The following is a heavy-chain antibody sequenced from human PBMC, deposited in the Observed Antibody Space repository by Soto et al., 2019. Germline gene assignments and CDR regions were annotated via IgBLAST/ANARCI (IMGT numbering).Heavy chain of an antibody. CDR2: INPSGGST. J-gene: IGHJ5*02. CDR3: ARDWYPYYYDSSGLPGA. D-gene: IGHD3-22*01. CDR1: GYTFTSYY. V-gene: IGHV1-46*01. Sequence: QVQLVQSGAEVKKPGASVKVSCKASGYTFTSYYMHWVRQAPGQGLEWMGIINPSGGSTSYAQKFQGRVTMTRDTSTSTVYMELSSLRSEDTAVYYCARDWYPYYYDSSGLPGAWGQGTLVTVSS.